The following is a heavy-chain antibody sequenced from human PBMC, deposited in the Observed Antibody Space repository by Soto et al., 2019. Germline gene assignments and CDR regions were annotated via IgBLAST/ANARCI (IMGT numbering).Heavy chain of an antibody. Sequence: QVQLVQSGAEVKKPGSSVKVSCKASGGTFSSYAISWVRQAPGQGLEWMGGSIPNFGTANNAQKFQGRVTITADESTSTAYMELSSLRSEDTAVYYCARGRARHSSSKYYFDYWGQGTLITVSS. V-gene: IGHV1-69*01. CDR3: ARGRARHSSSKYYFDY. J-gene: IGHJ4*02. CDR2: SIPNFGTA. CDR1: GGTFSSYA. D-gene: IGHD6-13*01.